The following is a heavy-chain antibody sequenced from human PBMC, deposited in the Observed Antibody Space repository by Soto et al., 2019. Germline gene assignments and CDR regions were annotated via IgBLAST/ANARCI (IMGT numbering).Heavy chain of an antibody. Sequence: QVQLVESGGGLVKPGGSLRLSCAASGFTFSDYYMSWIRQAPGKGLEWVSYISSSGSTIYYADSVKGRFTISRDNAKNSLYLQMNSLRAEDTAVYYCARDQYYYGSGSYPYYYYGMDVGGQGTTVTVSS. D-gene: IGHD3-10*01. CDR3: ARDQYYYGSGSYPYYYYGMDV. J-gene: IGHJ6*02. CDR2: ISSSGSTI. CDR1: GFTFSDYY. V-gene: IGHV3-11*01.